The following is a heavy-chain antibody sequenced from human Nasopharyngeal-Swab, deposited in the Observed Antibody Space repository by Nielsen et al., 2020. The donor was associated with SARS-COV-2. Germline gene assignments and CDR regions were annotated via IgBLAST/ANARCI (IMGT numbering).Heavy chain of an antibody. CDR3: ARVIKIYYDFHYFDY. J-gene: IGHJ4*02. D-gene: IGHD3-22*01. V-gene: IGHV1-18*01. CDR2: ISAYSGKT. Sequence: ASVKVSCKASGYTFNRYGISWVRQAPGQGLEWMGWISAYSGKTNFAQRFQDRVTMITDTSTSTAYMELKSLKSEDTAVYYCARVIKIYYDFHYFDYWGQGTLVTVSS. CDR1: GYTFNRYG.